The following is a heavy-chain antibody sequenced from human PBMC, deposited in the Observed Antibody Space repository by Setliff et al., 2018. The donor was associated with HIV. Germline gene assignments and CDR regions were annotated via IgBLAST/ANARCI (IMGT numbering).Heavy chain of an antibody. CDR3: ASGLLIQLWFDY. D-gene: IGHD5-18*01. V-gene: IGHV1-46*01. J-gene: IGHJ4*02. Sequence: GASVKVSCKASGYTFISYFFHWVRQAPGQGLEWMGIINPNDGATTYAQKFEGRVTMTRDTSTSTVYMELSSLRSEDTAVYYCASGLLIQLWFDYWGQGTLVTVSS. CDR2: INPNDGAT. CDR1: GYTFISYF.